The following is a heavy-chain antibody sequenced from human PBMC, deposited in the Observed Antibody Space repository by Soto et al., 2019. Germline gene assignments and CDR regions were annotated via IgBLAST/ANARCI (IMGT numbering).Heavy chain of an antibody. CDR3: VRGGHGSGSYLGSS. J-gene: IGHJ5*02. D-gene: IGHD3-10*01. CDR1: GFTFTTYW. V-gene: IGHV3-7*03. CDR2: IRQDGGAQ. Sequence: GGSLRLSCVASGFTFTTYWMSWVRQAPGKGLEWVANIRQDGGAQYNVDSAKGRFTISRDNAKNSVYLQMDSLRVEDTAVYYCVRGGHGSGSYLGSSWGQGILVTVSS.